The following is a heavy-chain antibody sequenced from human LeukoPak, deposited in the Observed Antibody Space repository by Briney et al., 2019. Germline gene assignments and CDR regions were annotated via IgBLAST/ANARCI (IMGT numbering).Heavy chain of an antibody. Sequence: PGGSLRLSCAASGFTFSSYDMNWVRQAPGKGLEWVSSISSGRGYIYYADSVKGRFTISRDNAKNSLFLQVDSLRAEDTALYYCARVDTTRGDAFDIWGQGTMVTVSS. D-gene: IGHD5-18*01. V-gene: IGHV3-21*01. J-gene: IGHJ3*02. CDR3: ARVDTTRGDAFDI. CDR2: ISSGRGYI. CDR1: GFTFSSYD.